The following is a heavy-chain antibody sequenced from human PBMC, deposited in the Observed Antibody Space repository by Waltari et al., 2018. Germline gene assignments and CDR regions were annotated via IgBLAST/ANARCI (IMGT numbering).Heavy chain of an antibody. CDR1: GFTFSAFN. D-gene: IGHD3-22*01. V-gene: IGHV3-11*01. J-gene: IGHJ4*02. Sequence: QVQLVESGGGLVKTGGSLRLSCAASGFTFSAFNMSWIRQAPGKGLEWVAYLSSSGRSIHYADSVRGRFTISRDSAKNSLYLQMNSLRADDTAVYYCARDGGYYSMPPFDYWGQGTLVTVSS. CDR3: ARDGGYYSMPPFDY. CDR2: LSSSGRSI.